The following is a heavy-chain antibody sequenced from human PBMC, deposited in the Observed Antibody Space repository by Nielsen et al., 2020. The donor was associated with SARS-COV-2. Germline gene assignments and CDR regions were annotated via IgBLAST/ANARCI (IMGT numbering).Heavy chain of an antibody. Sequence: ASVKVSCKASGYTFTNNYMHWVRQAPGQGLEWMGLINPTNGGTTYAQKFLGTVTMTRDTSTSTVYMELSSLRSDDTAGYYCARDSSGTYRRVDYWGQGTLVTVSS. CDR2: INPTNGGT. V-gene: IGHV1-46*01. CDR3: ARDSSGTYRRVDY. CDR1: GYTFTNNY. J-gene: IGHJ4*02. D-gene: IGHD3-22*01.